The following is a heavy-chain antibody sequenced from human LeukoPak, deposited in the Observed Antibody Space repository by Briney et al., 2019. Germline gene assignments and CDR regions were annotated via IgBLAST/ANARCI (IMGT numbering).Heavy chain of an antibody. J-gene: IGHJ4*02. Sequence: HPGGSLRLSCAASGFTFSSYAMHWVRQAPGKGLEWVAVISYDGSNKCYADSVKGRFTISRDNSKNTLYLQMNSLRAEDTAVYYCARGSRRKPVLLWFGELLHFDYWGQGTLVTVSS. CDR1: GFTFSSYA. D-gene: IGHD3-10*01. V-gene: IGHV3-30*04. CDR2: ISYDGSNK. CDR3: ARGSRRKPVLLWFGELLHFDY.